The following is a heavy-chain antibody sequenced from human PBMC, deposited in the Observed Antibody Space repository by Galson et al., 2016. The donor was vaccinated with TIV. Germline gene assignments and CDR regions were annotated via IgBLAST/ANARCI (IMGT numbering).Heavy chain of an antibody. V-gene: IGHV3-NL1*01. CDR1: GFTFNRYR. J-gene: IGHJ4*02. Sequence: SLRLSCAASGFTFNRYRMDWVRQAPGKGLEWLASITNNNGKTYFADSVKGRFTISRDETSNTVHLQMNSLRAGDTATYFCAKDHPSSGWPAFESWGQGILVTVSS. CDR3: AKDHPSSGWPAFES. D-gene: IGHD6-19*01. CDR2: ITNNNGKT.